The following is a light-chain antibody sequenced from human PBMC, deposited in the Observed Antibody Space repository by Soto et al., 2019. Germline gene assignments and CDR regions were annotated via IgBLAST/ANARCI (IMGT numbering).Light chain of an antibody. V-gene: IGKV1-13*02. CDR3: QHYGGLWT. CDR1: QGIRND. J-gene: IGKJ1*01. CDR2: DAS. Sequence: AIQMTQSPSSLSASVGDRVTITCRASQGIRNDLGWYQQKPGKAPKVLIYDASTLESGVPLRFSGSGSGTDFIFTISSLQPDDFATYYCQHYGGLWTFGLGTRVEIK.